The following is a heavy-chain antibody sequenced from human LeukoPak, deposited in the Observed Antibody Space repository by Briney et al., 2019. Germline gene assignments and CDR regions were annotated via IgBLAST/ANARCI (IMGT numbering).Heavy chain of an antibody. J-gene: IGHJ4*02. D-gene: IGHD3-22*01. V-gene: IGHV1-18*01. CDR1: GYTFTSYG. Sequence: ASVKVSCKASGYTFTSYGISWVRQAPGQGLEWMGWISAYNGNTNYAQKFQGRVTMTRDTSTSTVYMELSSLRSEDTAVYYCARVEYYDSSGYFDYWGQGTLVTVSS. CDR2: ISAYNGNT. CDR3: ARVEYYDSSGYFDY.